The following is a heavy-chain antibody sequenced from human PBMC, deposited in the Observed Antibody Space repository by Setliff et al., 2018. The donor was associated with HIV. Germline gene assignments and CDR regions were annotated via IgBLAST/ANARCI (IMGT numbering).Heavy chain of an antibody. CDR2: IWYDGSIE. Sequence: GGSLRLSCAASGFTLRDYGMHWVRQAPGKGLEWVAVIWYDGSIEYYADSVKGRFTISRDNPRNTVYLQMNSLRAEDTAVYYCARARKGDWNLSYWFDPWGQGTLVTVSS. V-gene: IGHV3-33*01. CDR3: ARARKGDWNLSYWFDP. D-gene: IGHD1-1*01. J-gene: IGHJ5*02. CDR1: GFTLRDYG.